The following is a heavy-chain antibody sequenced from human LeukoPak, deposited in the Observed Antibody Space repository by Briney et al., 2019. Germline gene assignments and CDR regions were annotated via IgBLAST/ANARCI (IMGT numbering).Heavy chain of an antibody. Sequence: PGGSLILSCAASGFNFSNYGMHWVRQAPGKGLEWVAITYYDGSNQYYADSVKGRFTISRDNSKTILYLQMNSLGAEDTAVYYCARDGSGNFDYWGQGILVTVSS. CDR1: GFNFSNYG. CDR3: ARDGSGNFDY. D-gene: IGHD3-10*01. CDR2: TYYDGSNQ. J-gene: IGHJ4*02. V-gene: IGHV3-33*01.